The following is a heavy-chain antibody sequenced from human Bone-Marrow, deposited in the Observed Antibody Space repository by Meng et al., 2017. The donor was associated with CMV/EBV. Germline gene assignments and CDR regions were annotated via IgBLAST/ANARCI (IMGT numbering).Heavy chain of an antibody. J-gene: IGHJ6*02. V-gene: IGHV4-39*01. CDR1: GGSISSSSYY. Sequence: SETLSLTCTVSGGSISSSSYYWGWVRRPPGKGLEWIGNIHYSGNTNYKPSLESRVTISVDTSKSQFSLKLSSVTAADTAVYYCARLAGCSSTSCYYGMDVWGQGTTVTVYS. CDR2: IHYSGNT. D-gene: IGHD2-2*01. CDR3: ARLAGCSSTSCYYGMDV.